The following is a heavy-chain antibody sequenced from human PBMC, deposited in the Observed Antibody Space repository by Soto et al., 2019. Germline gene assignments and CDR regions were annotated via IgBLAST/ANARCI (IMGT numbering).Heavy chain of an antibody. J-gene: IGHJ6*02. CDR1: GGTFSSYA. D-gene: IGHD3-16*01. Sequence: ASVKVSCKASGGTFSSYAISWVRQAPGQGLEWMGGIIPIFGTANYAQKFQGRVTITADESTSTAYMELSSLRSEDTAVYYCARDSSIMITFGGAHFGMDVWGQGTTATVSS. V-gene: IGHV1-69*13. CDR3: ARDSSIMITFGGAHFGMDV. CDR2: IIPIFGTA.